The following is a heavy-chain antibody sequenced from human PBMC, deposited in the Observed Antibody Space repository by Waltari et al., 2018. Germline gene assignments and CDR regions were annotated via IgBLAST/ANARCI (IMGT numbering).Heavy chain of an antibody. CDR3: AKSPKVATIFDY. D-gene: IGHD5-12*01. J-gene: IGHJ4*02. CDR1: GFTFSNCT. V-gene: IGHV3-23*01. CDR2: FTGSGDAN. Sequence: EVQLLESGGGLAQPGGSLRLSCAASGFTFSNCTMSWVRQAPGEGLGRVSGFTGSGDANYYADSVKGRFTISRDNSKNTLYLQMNNLRAEDTAVYYCAKSPKVATIFDYWGQGTLVTVS.